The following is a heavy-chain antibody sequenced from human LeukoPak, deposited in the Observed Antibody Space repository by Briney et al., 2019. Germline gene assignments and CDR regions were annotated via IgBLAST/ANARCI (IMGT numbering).Heavy chain of an antibody. J-gene: IGHJ6*03. CDR2: FAGSDTTK. CDR3: ATFLRYSKGYMDV. CDR1: GFDFCAYE. V-gene: IGHV3-48*03. D-gene: IGHD3-9*01. Sequence: PGGSLRLSCAASGFDFCAYEMNWVRQAPGKGLEWVAYFAGSDTTKYYADSVRGRFTISRDNSKNTLYLQMNSLRAEDTAVYYCATFLRYSKGYMDVWGKGTTVTVSS.